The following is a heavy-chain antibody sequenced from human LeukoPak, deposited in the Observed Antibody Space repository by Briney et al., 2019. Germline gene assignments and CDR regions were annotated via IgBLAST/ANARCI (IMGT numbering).Heavy chain of an antibody. D-gene: IGHD1-14*01. V-gene: IGHV3-23*01. CDR3: AKTIGRGLVGDALDI. CDR1: GFTFSSYA. J-gene: IGHJ3*02. CDR2: ISGNGGNT. Sequence: GGSLRLSCAASGFTFSSYAMSWVRQAPGKGLEWVSGISGNGGNTYYADSVKGRFTISRDASKNTLYMQMNSLRAEDTAIYYCAKTIGRGLVGDALDIWGQGTMVTVSS.